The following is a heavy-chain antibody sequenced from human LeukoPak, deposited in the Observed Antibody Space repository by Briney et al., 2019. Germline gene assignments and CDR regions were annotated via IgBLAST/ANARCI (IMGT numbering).Heavy chain of an antibody. CDR1: GGSISSGDYY. CDR3: ASYYGDSSLVDY. D-gene: IGHD4-17*01. V-gene: IGHV4-30-4*01. J-gene: IGHJ4*02. Sequence: SETLSLTCTVSGGSISSGDYYWSWIRQPPGKGLEWIGYIYYSGSTYHNPSLKSRVTISVDTSKNQFSLKLSSVTAADTAVYYCASYYGDSSLVDYWGQGTLVTVSS. CDR2: IYYSGST.